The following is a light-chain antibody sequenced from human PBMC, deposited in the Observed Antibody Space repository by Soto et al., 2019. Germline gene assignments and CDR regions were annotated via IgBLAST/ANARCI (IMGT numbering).Light chain of an antibody. Sequence: EIVLTQSPGTLSLSPEERATLSCRASQSVSSSYLAWYQQKPGQAPRLLIYGASSRATGIPDRFSGSGSGTDFTLTISRLEPEGFAVYYCQQYGSSLYTFGQGTKLEIK. J-gene: IGKJ2*01. CDR3: QQYGSSLYT. CDR2: GAS. CDR1: QSVSSSY. V-gene: IGKV3-20*01.